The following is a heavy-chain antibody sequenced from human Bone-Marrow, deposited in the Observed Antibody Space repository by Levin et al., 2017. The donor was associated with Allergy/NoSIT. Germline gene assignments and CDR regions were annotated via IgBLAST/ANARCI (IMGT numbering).Heavy chain of an antibody. D-gene: IGHD6-19*01. CDR2: ISSSSSTI. CDR3: ARDRGGEQWLVEEDYFDY. Sequence: GGSLRLSCAASGFTFSSYSMNWVRQAPGKGLEWVSYISSSSSTIYYADSVKGRFTISRDNAKNSLYLQMNSLRAEDTAVYYCARDRGGEQWLVEEDYFDYWGQGTLVTVSS. V-gene: IGHV3-48*01. CDR1: GFTFSSYS. J-gene: IGHJ4*02.